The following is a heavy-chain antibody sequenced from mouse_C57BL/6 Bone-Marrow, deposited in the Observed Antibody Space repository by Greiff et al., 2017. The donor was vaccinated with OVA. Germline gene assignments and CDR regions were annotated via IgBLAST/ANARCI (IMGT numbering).Heavy chain of an antibody. CDR3: ARWGGSAMDY. V-gene: IGHV1-64*01. Sequence: QVQLQQPGAELVKPGASVKLSCKASGYTFTSYWMHWVKQRPGQGLEWIGMIHPNSGSTNYNEKFKSKATLTVDKSSSTAYMQLSSLTSEDAAVYYCARWGGSAMDYWGQGTSVTVSS. CDR2: IHPNSGST. J-gene: IGHJ4*01. CDR1: GYTFTSYW.